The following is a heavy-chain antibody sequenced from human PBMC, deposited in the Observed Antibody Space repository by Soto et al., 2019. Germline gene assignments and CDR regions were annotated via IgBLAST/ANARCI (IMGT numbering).Heavy chain of an antibody. CDR3: AKDEQYVLYGLNV. D-gene: IGHD6-19*01. V-gene: IGHV3-30*18. J-gene: IGHJ6*02. CDR1: GFTFRNSG. CDR2: ISYDGGSQ. Sequence: QVHLVESGGGVVQPGMSLRLSCAASGFTFRNSGMHWVRQAPGKGLQWLGIISYDGGSQYYIDSVKGRFTISRDNSKNILFLQMNSLKPEDTGVYYCAKDEQYVLYGLNVWGQGTAVTVSS.